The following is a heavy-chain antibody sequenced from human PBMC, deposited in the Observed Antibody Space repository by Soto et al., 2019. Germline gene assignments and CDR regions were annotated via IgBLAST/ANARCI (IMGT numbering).Heavy chain of an antibody. Sequence: EVHLVESGGGLVQPGGSLRLSCAASEFIFSRYWMSWVRQTPGKGLEWVANIKQDGSEKYYVDSVKGRFTISRDNAKNSLYLQMKSLRAEDTAIYYCARGIAVAGTAVFDYWGQGTLVTVSS. CDR1: EFIFSRYW. J-gene: IGHJ4*02. CDR3: ARGIAVAGTAVFDY. D-gene: IGHD6-19*01. CDR2: IKQDGSEK. V-gene: IGHV3-7*05.